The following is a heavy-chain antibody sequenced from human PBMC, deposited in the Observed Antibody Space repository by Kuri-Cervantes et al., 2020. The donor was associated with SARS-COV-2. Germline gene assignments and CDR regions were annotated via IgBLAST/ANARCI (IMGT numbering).Heavy chain of an antibody. CDR3: AKDGLAAAGLHYYYYYGMDV. J-gene: IGHJ6*02. V-gene: IGHV3-23*01. D-gene: IGHD6-13*01. CDR1: GFTFSSYA. Sequence: GESLKISCAASGFTFSSYAMCWVRQAPGKGLEWVSAISGSGGSTYYADSVKGRFTISRDNSKNTLYLQMNSLRAEDTAVYYCAKDGLAAAGLHYYYYYGMDVWGQGTTVTVSS. CDR2: ISGSGGST.